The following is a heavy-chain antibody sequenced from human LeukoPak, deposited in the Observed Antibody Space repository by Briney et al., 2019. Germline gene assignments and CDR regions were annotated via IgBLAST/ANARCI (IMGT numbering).Heavy chain of an antibody. CDR2: IKQDGSEK. D-gene: IGHD1-26*01. J-gene: IGHJ4*02. CDR1: GFTFSSYW. CDR3: ARGVGATWDYFDY. Sequence: SGGSLRLSCAASGFTFSSYWMSWVRQAPGKGLEWVANIKQDGSEKYYVHSVKGRFTISRDNAKNSLYLQMNSLRAEDTAVYYCARGVGATWDYFDYWGQGTLVTVSS. V-gene: IGHV3-7*01.